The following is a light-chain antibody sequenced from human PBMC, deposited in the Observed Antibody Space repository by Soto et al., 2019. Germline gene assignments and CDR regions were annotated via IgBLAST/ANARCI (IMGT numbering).Light chain of an antibody. J-gene: IGKJ1*01. CDR1: QGISNY. CDR3: QQSYTSTWT. CDR2: DAS. Sequence: LEMTQSPASLSVSVGDGVTLTCRGSQGISNYLNWYKQKXGRAPTXXIHDASNLQSGVRSRFSGSGAGTDFTLTISSLQPEDFATDSCQQSYTSTWTFGLGTKVDIK. V-gene: IGKV1-39*01.